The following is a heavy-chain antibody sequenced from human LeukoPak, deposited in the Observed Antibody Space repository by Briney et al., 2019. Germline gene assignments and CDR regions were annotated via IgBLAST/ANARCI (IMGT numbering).Heavy chain of an antibody. CDR3: ARQVWFGESHFDY. J-gene: IGHJ4*02. D-gene: IGHD3-10*01. Sequence: ASVKVSCKASGGTFSSYAISWVRQAPGQGLEWMGGIIPIFGTANYAQKFQGRVTITADKSTSTAYMELSSLRSEDTAVYYCARQVWFGESHFDYWGREPWSPSPQ. CDR2: IIPIFGTA. CDR1: GGTFSSYA. V-gene: IGHV1-69*06.